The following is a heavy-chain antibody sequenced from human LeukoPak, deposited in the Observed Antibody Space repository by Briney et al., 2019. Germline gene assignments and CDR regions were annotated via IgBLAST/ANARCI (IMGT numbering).Heavy chain of an antibody. CDR3: ARAPVVTAMNWFDP. D-gene: IGHD2-21*02. CDR1: GGTFSSYA. Sequence: GASMKVSCKASGGTFSSYAISWVRQAPGQGLEWMGGIIPIFGTANYAQKFQGRVTITADKSTSTAYMELSSLRSEDTAVYYCARAPVVTAMNWFDPWGQGTLVTVSS. V-gene: IGHV1-69*06. CDR2: IIPIFGTA. J-gene: IGHJ5*02.